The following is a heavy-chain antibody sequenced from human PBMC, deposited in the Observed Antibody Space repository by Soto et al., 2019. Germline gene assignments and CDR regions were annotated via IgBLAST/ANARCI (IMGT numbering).Heavy chain of an antibody. J-gene: IGHJ6*02. CDR1: GFTFSSYA. CDR3: ARDPGDIVVVPAARVDYYYYGMDV. CDR2: ISSNGGST. D-gene: IGHD2-2*01. Sequence: EVQLVESGGGLVQPGGSLRLSCAASGFTFSSYAMHWVRQAPGKGLEYVSAISSNGGSTYYANSVKGRFTISRDNSKNTLYLQMGSLRAEDMAVYYCARDPGDIVVVPAARVDYYYYGMDVWGQGTTVTVAS. V-gene: IGHV3-64*01.